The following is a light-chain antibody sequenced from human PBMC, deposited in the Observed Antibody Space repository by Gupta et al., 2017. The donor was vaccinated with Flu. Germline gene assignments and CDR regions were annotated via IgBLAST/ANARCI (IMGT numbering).Light chain of an antibody. V-gene: IGKV1-12*01. Sequence: DIQMTQSPSSVSASVGDRVTITCRASQGIGNWLAWYQQKPGKAPKLLIYAAVNLDSGVPSRFSGNGSETDFALTSSSLQPDDFATYYCQQGDSFPRTFGQGTKVEIK. CDR2: AAV. CDR3: QQGDSFPRT. J-gene: IGKJ1*01. CDR1: QGIGNW.